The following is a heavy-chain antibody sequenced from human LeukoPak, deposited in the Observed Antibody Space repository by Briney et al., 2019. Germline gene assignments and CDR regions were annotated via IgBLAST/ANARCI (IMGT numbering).Heavy chain of an antibody. Sequence: PSETLSLTCAVYGGSFSAYSWSWIRQPPGKGLEWIGEINHSGSTNYNPSLKSRVTISVDTSKNQFSLRLTSVTAADTAVYYCARVNNYYYYYYMDVWGKGTTVTASS. CDR2: INHSGST. CDR1: GGSFSAYS. J-gene: IGHJ6*03. V-gene: IGHV4-34*01. CDR3: ARVNNYYYYYYMDV.